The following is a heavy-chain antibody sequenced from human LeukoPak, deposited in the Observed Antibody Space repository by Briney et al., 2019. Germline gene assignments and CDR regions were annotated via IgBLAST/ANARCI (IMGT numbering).Heavy chain of an antibody. V-gene: IGHV3-13*01. J-gene: IGHJ5*02. Sequence: PGGSLRLSCAASGFTFSSYDMHWVRQATGKGLEWVSAIGTAGDTYYPGSVKGRFTISRENAKNSLYLQMNSLRAGDTAVYYCARARYSSSWYREGPRYNWFDPWGQGTLVTVSS. CDR2: IGTAGDT. CDR1: GFTFSSYD. CDR3: ARARYSSSWYREGPRYNWFDP. D-gene: IGHD6-13*01.